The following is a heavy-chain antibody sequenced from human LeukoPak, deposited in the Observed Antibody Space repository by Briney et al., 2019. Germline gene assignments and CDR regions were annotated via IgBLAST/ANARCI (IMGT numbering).Heavy chain of an antibody. CDR2: MSFDGTHI. CDR3: SLRGGYSIGWLDD. Sequence: GGSLRLSCATSGFTFGSYAMHWVRQAPGKGLEWVAVMSFDGTHIYYADSVKGRFTISRDNSKNTLYLQMNSLRAEDTAVYYCSLRGGYSIGWLDDWGQGTLVTVSS. D-gene: IGHD6-19*01. V-gene: IGHV3-30-3*02. CDR1: GFTFGSYA. J-gene: IGHJ5*02.